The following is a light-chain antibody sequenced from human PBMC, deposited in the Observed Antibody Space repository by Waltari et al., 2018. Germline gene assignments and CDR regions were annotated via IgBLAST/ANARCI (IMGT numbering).Light chain of an antibody. CDR1: HSNIGSNF. J-gene: IGLJ2*01. V-gene: IGLV1-47*01. CDR2: ENS. CDR3: AAWDDGLRGPA. Sequence: QSVLTQSPSVSETPGQKITIYCSGSHSNIGSNFVNWYQQVPGTAPKLLIYENSQRPTGVPDRFSASKSGTSASLAISGLQSQDEADYYCAAWDDGLRGPAFGGGTKVTVL.